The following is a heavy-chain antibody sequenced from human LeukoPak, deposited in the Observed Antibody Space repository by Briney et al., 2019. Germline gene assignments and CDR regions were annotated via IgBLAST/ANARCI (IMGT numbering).Heavy chain of an antibody. D-gene: IGHD2-15*01. CDR3: AREFKGYSDAFDI. CDR1: GYTFTSYY. V-gene: IGHV1-46*01. Sequence: ASVKVSCKASGYTFTSYYMHWVRQAPGQGLEWMGIINPSGGSTSYAQKFQGRVTMTRDTTTSSVYMELRSLRSGDTAVYYCAREFKGYSDAFDIWGQGTMVTVSS. CDR2: INPSGGST. J-gene: IGHJ3*02.